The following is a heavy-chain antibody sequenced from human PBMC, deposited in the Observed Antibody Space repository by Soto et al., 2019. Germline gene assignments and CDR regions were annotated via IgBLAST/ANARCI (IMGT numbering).Heavy chain of an antibody. D-gene: IGHD6-13*01. CDR3: ARDFGKDSSRCNDYSDYGMDV. CDR1: GGTFSSYA. Sequence: QVQLVQSGAAVKKPGSSVKVSCKASGGTFSSYAISWVRQAPGQVLEWMGWIIPIFGTANSAQKFQGRVTITADKTNSTAYMELSILRSEDTAMYYCARDFGKDSSRCNDYSDYGMDVCGEGSTVTVSS. J-gene: IGHJ6*04. CDR2: IIPIFGTA. V-gene: IGHV1-69*06.